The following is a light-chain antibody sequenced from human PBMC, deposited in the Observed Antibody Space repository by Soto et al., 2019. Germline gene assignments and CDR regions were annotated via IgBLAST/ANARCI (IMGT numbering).Light chain of an antibody. V-gene: IGKV1-17*01. Sequence: MQITRSPSSLSASGGEGVTITCRASQGIRNDLGWYQQKPGKAPKXXXYAASSLQSGVPSRFSGSGSGTEFTLTIGGLKNDDFATYYCQQLNSYTITFGQGTRLEIK. CDR1: QGIRND. J-gene: IGKJ5*01. CDR2: AAS. CDR3: QQLNSYTIT.